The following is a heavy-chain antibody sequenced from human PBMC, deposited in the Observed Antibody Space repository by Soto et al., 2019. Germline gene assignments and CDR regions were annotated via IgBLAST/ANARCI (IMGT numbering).Heavy chain of an antibody. CDR1: GYTFTTYT. D-gene: IGHD1-20*01. CDR2: IGAGSVNT. Sequence: QVQLVQSGAEEKEPGASVKVYCKTSGYTFTTYTVHWLRQAPGQRLEWMGWIGAGSVNTKYSQKFQGRVTITRDTAATSAYMEPSSLTSEETAVYYCANASNWNQPLDYWGQGTLVTVSS. J-gene: IGHJ4*02. V-gene: IGHV1-3*05. CDR3: ANASNWNQPLDY.